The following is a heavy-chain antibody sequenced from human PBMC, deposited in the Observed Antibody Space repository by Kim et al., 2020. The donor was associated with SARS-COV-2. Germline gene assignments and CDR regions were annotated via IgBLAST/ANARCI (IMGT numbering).Heavy chain of an antibody. D-gene: IGHD2-2*01. V-gene: IGHV4-34*01. CDR2: INHSGST. CDR3: ARWGVYCSSTSCYAVYRYYGMDV. J-gene: IGHJ6*02. CDR1: GGSFSGYY. Sequence: SETLSLTCAVYGGSFSGYYWSWIRQPPGKGLEWIGEINHSGSTNYNPSLKSRVTISVDTSKNQFSLKLSSVTAADTAVYYCARWGVYCSSTSCYAVYRYYGMDVWGQGTTVTVSS.